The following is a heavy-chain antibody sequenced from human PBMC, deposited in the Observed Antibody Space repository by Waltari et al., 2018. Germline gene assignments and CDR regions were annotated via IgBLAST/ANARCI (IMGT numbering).Heavy chain of an antibody. J-gene: IGHJ4*02. CDR1: GYTFTDYY. V-gene: IGHV1-69-2*01. CDR2: VDPEDGET. D-gene: IGHD3-22*01. CDR3: ATARKESYDSSGYYSPFFDY. Sequence: EVQLVQSGAEVKKPGATVKISCKVSGYTFTDYYMHSVQQAPGKGLEWMGLVDPEDGETIYAEKFQGRVTITAETSTDTAYMELSSLRSEDTAVYYCATARKESYDSSGYYSPFFDYWGQGTLVTVSS.